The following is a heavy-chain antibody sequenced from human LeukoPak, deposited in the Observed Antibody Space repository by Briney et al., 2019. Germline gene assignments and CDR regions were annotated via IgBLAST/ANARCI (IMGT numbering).Heavy chain of an antibody. Sequence: SETLSLTCAVYGGSFSGYYWSWIRQPPGKGLEWIGEINHSGSTNYNPSLKSRATISVDTSKNQFSLKLSSVTAADTAVYYCAREGIAAAGLTFDYWGQGTLVTVSS. V-gene: IGHV4-34*01. J-gene: IGHJ4*02. CDR1: GGSFSGYY. D-gene: IGHD6-13*01. CDR2: INHSGST. CDR3: AREGIAAAGLTFDY.